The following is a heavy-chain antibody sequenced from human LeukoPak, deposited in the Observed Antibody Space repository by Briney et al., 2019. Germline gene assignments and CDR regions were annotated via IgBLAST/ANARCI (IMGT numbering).Heavy chain of an antibody. D-gene: IGHD3-10*01. V-gene: IGHV4-38-2*02. CDR3: ARILYGSGSYYNFDY. Sequence: SETLSLTCTVSGYSISSGYYWGWIRQPPGKGLEWIGSIYHSGSTYYNPSLKSRVTISVDTSKNQFSLKLSSVTAADTAVYYCARILYGSGSYYNFDYWGQGTLVTVSS. CDR1: GYSISSGYY. CDR2: IYHSGST. J-gene: IGHJ4*02.